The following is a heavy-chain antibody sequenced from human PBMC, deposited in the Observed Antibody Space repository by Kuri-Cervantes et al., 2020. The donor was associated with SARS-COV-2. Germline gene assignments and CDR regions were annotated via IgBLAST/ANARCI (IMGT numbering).Heavy chain of an antibody. CDR2: IKQDGSEK. CDR1: GFTFGDYA. V-gene: IGHV3-7*01. D-gene: IGHD3-16*02. J-gene: IGHJ4*02. CDR3: AKGSTFDPLEERIVITFGGVIAPCYFDS. Sequence: GGSLRLSCTASGFTFGDYAMSWVRQAPGKGLEWVANIKQDGSEKYYVDSVKGRFTISRDNAKNSLYLQMNSLRAEDTAVYYCAKGSTFDPLEERIVITFGGVIAPCYFDSWGQGTLVTVSS.